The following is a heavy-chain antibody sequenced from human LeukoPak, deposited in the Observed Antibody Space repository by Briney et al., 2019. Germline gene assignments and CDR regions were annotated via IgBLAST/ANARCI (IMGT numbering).Heavy chain of an antibody. CDR1: GYSISSGYY. CDR3: ARRGNDDSSSFDY. CDR2: IYRSGST. J-gene: IGHJ4*02. Sequence: SETLSLTCTVSGYSISSGYYWGWIRQPPGKGLEWIGRIYRSGSTYYNPSLKSRVTISVDTSKNQFSLKLSSVSAADTALYYCARRGNDDSSSFDYWGQGTLVTVS. V-gene: IGHV4-38-2*02. D-gene: IGHD3-22*01.